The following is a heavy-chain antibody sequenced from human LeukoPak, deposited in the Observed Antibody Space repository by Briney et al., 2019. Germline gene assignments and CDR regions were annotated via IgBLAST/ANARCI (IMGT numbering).Heavy chain of an antibody. D-gene: IGHD6-13*01. CDR2: INHSGST. J-gene: IGHJ4*02. CDR3: ARHESSSWYLPVFDY. Sequence: SETLSLTCAVYGGSFSGYYWSWIRQPPGKGLEWIGEINHSGSTNYNPSLKSRVTISVDTSKNQFSLKLSSVTAADTAVYYCARHESSSWYLPVFDYWGQGTLVTVSS. V-gene: IGHV4-34*01. CDR1: GGSFSGYY.